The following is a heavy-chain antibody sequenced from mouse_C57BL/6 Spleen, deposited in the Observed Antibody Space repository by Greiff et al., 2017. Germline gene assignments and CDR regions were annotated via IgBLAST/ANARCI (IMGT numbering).Heavy chain of an antibody. CDR1: GYTFTSYW. D-gene: IGHD1-1*01. Sequence: QVQLKQSGAELVKPGASVTLSCKASGYTFTSYWLHWVKQRPGQGLEWIGMIHPNSGSTNYNEKFKSKATLTVDKSSSTAYMQLSSLTSEDSAVYYCEITAVGYDLDYWGQGTTLTVSS. CDR3: EITAVGYDLDY. CDR2: IHPNSGST. V-gene: IGHV1-64*01. J-gene: IGHJ2*01.